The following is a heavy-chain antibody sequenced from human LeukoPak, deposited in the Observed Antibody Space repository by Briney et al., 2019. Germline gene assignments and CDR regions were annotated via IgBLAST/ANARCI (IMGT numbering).Heavy chain of an antibody. D-gene: IGHD2-2*01. J-gene: IGHJ4*02. CDR3: AKGIGASSWYYFDY. CDR2: ISGSGGST. Sequence: GGSLRLSXAASGFTFSSYAMSWVRQAPGKGLEWVSAISGSGGSTYYADSVKGRFTISRDNSKNTLYLQMNSLRAEDTAIYYCAKGIGASSWYYFDYWGQGTLVIVSS. CDR1: GFTFSSYA. V-gene: IGHV3-23*01.